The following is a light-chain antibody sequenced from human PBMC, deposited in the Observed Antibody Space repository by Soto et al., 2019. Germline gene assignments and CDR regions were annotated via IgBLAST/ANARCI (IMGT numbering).Light chain of an antibody. V-gene: IGLV2-23*01. Sequence: QSVLTQPASVSGSPGQSITISCTGTSSDVGSYNLVSWYQQHPGKAPKLMIYEGTKRPSGVSNRFSGSKSGHTASLTIAGLQAEDEADYYCCSFATGGTSGYVFGGGTKV. CDR1: SSDVGSYNL. CDR3: CSFATGGTSGYV. CDR2: EGT. J-gene: IGLJ1*01.